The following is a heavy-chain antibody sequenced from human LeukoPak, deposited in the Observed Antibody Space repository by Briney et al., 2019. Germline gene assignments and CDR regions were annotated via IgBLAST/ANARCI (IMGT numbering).Heavy chain of an antibody. Sequence: GASVKVSCKASGYSFPSYGISWVRQAPGQGLEWMGWISAYNGNTNYAQKVQGRITMTTDTSTSTAYMELKSLRSDDTAVYYCATLWTDLRYCSGTSCSEGKYFERWGQGTLITVSS. V-gene: IGHV1-18*04. J-gene: IGHJ1*01. D-gene: IGHD2-2*01. CDR3: ATLWTDLRYCSGTSCSEGKYFER. CDR2: ISAYNGNT. CDR1: GYSFPSYG.